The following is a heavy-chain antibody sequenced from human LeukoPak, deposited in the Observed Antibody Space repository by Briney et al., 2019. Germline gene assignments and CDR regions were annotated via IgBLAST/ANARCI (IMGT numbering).Heavy chain of an antibody. Sequence: GGSLRLSCAASGFTFSSYAMSWVRQAPGKGLEWVSAISGSGGSTYYADSVKGRFTISRDSSKNTLYLQMNSLRAEDTAVYYCAKGSGLVRGVTPFDYWGQGTLVTVSS. CDR2: ISGSGGST. CDR1: GFTFSSYA. CDR3: AKGSGLVRGVTPFDY. J-gene: IGHJ4*02. D-gene: IGHD3-10*01. V-gene: IGHV3-23*01.